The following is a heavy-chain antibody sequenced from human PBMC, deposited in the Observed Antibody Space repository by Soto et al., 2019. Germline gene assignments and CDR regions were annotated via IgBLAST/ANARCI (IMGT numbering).Heavy chain of an antibody. V-gene: IGHV4-61*01. Sequence: PSETLSLTCTVSGGSVSNISDYWSWVRQPPGKGLEWIGYIYYSGSADYNPSLSSRVTISLDTSKNQFSLKLSSVTTADTAVYYCATSTVSYVDIVSSTTRGYFDHWGQGTLVTVSS. J-gene: IGHJ4*02. CDR1: GGSVSNISDY. D-gene: IGHD5-12*01. CDR2: IYYSGSA. CDR3: ATSTVSYVDIVSSTTRGYFDH.